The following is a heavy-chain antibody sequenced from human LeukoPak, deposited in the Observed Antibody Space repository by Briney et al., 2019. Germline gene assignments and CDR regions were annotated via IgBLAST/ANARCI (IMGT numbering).Heavy chain of an antibody. CDR2: ISGSGGST. CDR1: GFTFSSYA. V-gene: IGHV3-23*01. D-gene: IGHD3-22*01. Sequence: GGSLRLSCAASGFTFSSYAMSWVRQAPGKGLEWVSAISGSGGSTYYADSVKGRFTISRDNSKNTLYLQMNSLRAEDTAVYYCARDHNYYYDSSGYGYWGQGTLVTVSS. CDR3: ARDHNYYYDSSGYGY. J-gene: IGHJ4*02.